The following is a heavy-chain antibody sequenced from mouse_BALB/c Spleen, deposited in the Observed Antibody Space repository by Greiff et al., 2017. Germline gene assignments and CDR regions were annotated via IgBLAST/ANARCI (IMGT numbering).Heavy chain of an antibody. CDR2: INPGSGGT. CDR3: ARGYYGYTVYAMDY. V-gene: IGHV1-54*01. J-gene: IGHJ4*01. CDR1: GYAFTTYL. Sequence: VNVVESGAELVRPGTSVKVSCKASGYAFTTYLLAWVKQRPGQGLEWIGVINPGSGGTNYNEKFKGQATLTADKSSSTAYMQLSSLTSDDSAVYFCARGYYGYTVYAMDYWGQGTSVTVSS. D-gene: IGHD1-2*01.